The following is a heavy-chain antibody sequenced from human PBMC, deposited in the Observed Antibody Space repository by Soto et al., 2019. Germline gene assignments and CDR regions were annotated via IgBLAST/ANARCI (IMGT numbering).Heavy chain of an antibody. CDR3: ARDSPPQVDAFDI. CDR1: GGSISSGGYY. Sequence: SETLSLTCTVSGGSISSGGYYWSWIRQHPGKGLEWIGYIYYSGSTYYNPSLKSRVTTSVDTSKNQFSLKLSSVTAADTAVYYCARDSPPQVDAFDIWDQGTMVTVS. J-gene: IGHJ3*02. V-gene: IGHV4-31*03. CDR2: IYYSGST.